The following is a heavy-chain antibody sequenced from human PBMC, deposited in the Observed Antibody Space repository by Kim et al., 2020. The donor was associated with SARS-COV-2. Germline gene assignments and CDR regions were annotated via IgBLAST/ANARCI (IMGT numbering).Heavy chain of an antibody. D-gene: IGHD6-19*01. CDR1: GFTFSSYW. V-gene: IGHV3-7*01. CDR2: IKQDGSEK. J-gene: IGHJ4*02. CDR3: VRGGSSGWPTQFDY. Sequence: GGSLRLSCAASGFTFSSYWMSWVRQAPGKGLEWVANIKQDGSEKYYVDSVKGRFTISRDNAKNSLYLQMNSLRAEDTAVYYCVRGGSSGWPTQFDYWGQGTLVTVSS.